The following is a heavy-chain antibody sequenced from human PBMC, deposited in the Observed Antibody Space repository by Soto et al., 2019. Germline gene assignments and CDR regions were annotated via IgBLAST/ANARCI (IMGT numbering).Heavy chain of an antibody. D-gene: IGHD2-15*01. Sequence: PSQTLSLTCAISGDSVSSNSAAWNWIRQSPSRGLEWLGRTYYRSKWYNDYAVSVKSRITINPDTSKNQFSLQLNSVTPEDTAVYYCARGGCSGGSCYSSLFDPWGQGTLVTVSS. J-gene: IGHJ5*02. CDR3: ARGGCSGGSCYSSLFDP. CDR1: GDSVSSNSAA. CDR2: TYYRSKWYN. V-gene: IGHV6-1*01.